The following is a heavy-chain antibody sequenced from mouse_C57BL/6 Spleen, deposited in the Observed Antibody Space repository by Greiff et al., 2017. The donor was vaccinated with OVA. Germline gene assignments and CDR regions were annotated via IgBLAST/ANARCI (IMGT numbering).Heavy chain of an antibody. CDR3: ARLELNAMDY. CDR1: GYAFSSSW. J-gene: IGHJ4*01. D-gene: IGHD1-1*01. Sequence: VQLQQSGPELVKPGASVKISCKASGYAFSSSWMNWVKQRPGKGLEWIGRIYPGDGDTNYNGKFKGKATLTADKSSSTAYMQLSSLTSEDSAVYFCARLELNAMDYWGQGTSVTVSS. CDR2: IYPGDGDT. V-gene: IGHV1-82*01.